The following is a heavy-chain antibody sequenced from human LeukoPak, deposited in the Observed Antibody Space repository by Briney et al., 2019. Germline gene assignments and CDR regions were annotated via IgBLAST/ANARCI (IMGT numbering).Heavy chain of an antibody. Sequence: PSETLSLTCTVSGGSISSGGYYWSWIRQHPGKGLEWIGYIYYSGSTYYNPSLKSRVTISVDTSKNQSSLKLSSVTAADTAVYYCARVRSSGWAANDAFDIWGQGTMVTVSS. CDR1: GGSISSGGYY. J-gene: IGHJ3*02. V-gene: IGHV4-31*03. D-gene: IGHD6-19*01. CDR3: ARVRSSGWAANDAFDI. CDR2: IYYSGST.